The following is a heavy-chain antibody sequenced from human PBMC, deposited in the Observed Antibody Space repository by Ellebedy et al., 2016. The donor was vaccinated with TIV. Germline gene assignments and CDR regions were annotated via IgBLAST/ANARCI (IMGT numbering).Heavy chain of an antibody. CDR1: GYSFTSYW. D-gene: IGHD1-26*01. CDR2: IYPGDSDT. J-gene: IGHJ4*02. V-gene: IGHV5-51*01. Sequence: ASVKVSCKGSGYSFTSYWIGWVRQMPGKGLEWMGIIYPGDSDTRYSPSFQGQVTISAVKSTSTAYLQWSSLKASDTATYYCTRHGNDGSLDYWGQGTLVTVSS. CDR3: TRHGNDGSLDY.